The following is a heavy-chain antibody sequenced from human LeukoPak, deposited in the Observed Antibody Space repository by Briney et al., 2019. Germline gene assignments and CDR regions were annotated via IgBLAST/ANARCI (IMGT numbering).Heavy chain of an antibody. CDR3: ARALRTCPGKCFDY. V-gene: IGHV3-53*01. CDR1: GFTVSSNY. CDR2: IYSGGST. D-gene: IGHD1-26*01. J-gene: IGHJ4*02. Sequence: PGGSPRLSCAASGFTVSSNYMSWVRRAPGRGLEWVSVIYSGGSTYYADSVKGRFTISRDNSENTLYPQMNSLRAEDTAVYHCARALRTCPGKCFDYWGQGTLVTVSS.